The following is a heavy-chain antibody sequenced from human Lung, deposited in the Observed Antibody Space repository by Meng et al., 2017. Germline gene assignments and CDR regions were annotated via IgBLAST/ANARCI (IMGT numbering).Heavy chain of an antibody. Sequence: SETLSLTCSVSGDSVSDGSYYWRWFRQPPGKTLEWIGDIFYVGRTNYNPSLKSRVTMSVDTSSNLFSLNLSSVTAADTAVYFCARDPGSYPDYWGQGLLVTVSS. V-gene: IGHV4-61*01. CDR3: ARDPGSYPDY. CDR2: IFYVGRT. D-gene: IGHD3-10*01. CDR1: GDSVSDGSYY. J-gene: IGHJ4*02.